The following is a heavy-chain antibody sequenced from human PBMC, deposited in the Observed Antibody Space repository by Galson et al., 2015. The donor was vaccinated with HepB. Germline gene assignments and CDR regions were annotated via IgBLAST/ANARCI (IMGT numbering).Heavy chain of an antibody. J-gene: IGHJ4*02. V-gene: IGHV1-69*13. CDR1: GGTFSSYA. Sequence: SVKVSCKASGGTFSSYAISWVRQAPGQGLELMGGIIPIFGTANYAQKFQGRVTITADESTSTAYMELSSLRSEDTAVYYCARGLDYYGSGSYYCFFHWGQGTLVTVSS. D-gene: IGHD3-10*01. CDR2: IIPIFGTA. CDR3: ARGLDYYGSGSYYCFFH.